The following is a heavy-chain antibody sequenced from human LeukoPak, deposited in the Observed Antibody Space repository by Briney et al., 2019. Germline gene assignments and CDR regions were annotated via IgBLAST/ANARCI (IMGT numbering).Heavy chain of an antibody. CDR3: ARDHYDFWSGNDAFDI. Sequence: SETLSLTCAVYGGSFSGYYWSWIRQPPGKGLEWIGEINHSGSTNYNPSLKSRVTISVDTSKNQFSLKLSSVTAADTAVYYCARDHYDFWSGNDAFDIWGQGTMVTVSS. D-gene: IGHD3-3*01. CDR2: INHSGST. V-gene: IGHV4-34*01. J-gene: IGHJ3*02. CDR1: GGSFSGYY.